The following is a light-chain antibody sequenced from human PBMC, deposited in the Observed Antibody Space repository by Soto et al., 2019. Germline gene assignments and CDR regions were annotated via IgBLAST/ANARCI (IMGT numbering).Light chain of an antibody. CDR1: QSVSRY. CDR3: QQRSNWPLT. J-gene: IGKJ4*01. CDR2: DAT. Sequence: EIVLTQSPATLSLPPGERATLSCRASQSVSRYLAWYQQKPGQAPMLLIYDATNRATGIPARFSGSASGTDFTLTISGLEPEDFAVYYCQQRSNWPLTFGGGTKVEMK. V-gene: IGKV3-11*01.